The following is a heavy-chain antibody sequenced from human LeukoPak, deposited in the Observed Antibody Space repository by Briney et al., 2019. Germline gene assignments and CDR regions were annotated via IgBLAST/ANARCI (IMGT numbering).Heavy chain of an antibody. CDR1: GGSVSSGSYY. D-gene: IGHD3-3*01. CDR3: ARSQYYDFWSGYYSFDP. Sequence: SETLSLTCTVSGGSVSSGSYYWSWIRQPPGKGLEWIGDIYYSGSTNYNPSLKSRVTISVDTSKNQFSLKLSSVTAADTAVYYCARSQYYDFWSGYYSFDPWGQGTLVTVSS. J-gene: IGHJ5*02. CDR2: IYYSGST. V-gene: IGHV4-61*01.